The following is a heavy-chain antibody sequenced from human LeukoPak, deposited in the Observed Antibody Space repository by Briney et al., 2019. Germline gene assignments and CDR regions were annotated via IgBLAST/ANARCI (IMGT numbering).Heavy chain of an antibody. CDR1: GFTFSSYA. V-gene: IGHV3-23*01. J-gene: IGHJ4*01. Sequence: GGSLRLSCAASGFTFSSYAMSWVRQAPGKGLEWVSAISGSGGSTYYADSVKGRFTTSRDNSKNTLYLQMNSLRAEDTAVYYCAKRSSKGIAAAGPIDYWGHGALVTVSS. D-gene: IGHD6-13*01. CDR2: ISGSGGST. CDR3: AKRSSKGIAAAGPIDY.